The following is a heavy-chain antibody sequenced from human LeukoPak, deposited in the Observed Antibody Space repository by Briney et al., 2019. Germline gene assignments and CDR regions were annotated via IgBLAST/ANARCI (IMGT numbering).Heavy chain of an antibody. CDR3: ARDRSYYFDY. J-gene: IGHJ4*02. Sequence: PWGSLRLSCAASEITFSDYAMHWVRQAPGKGLEWVVIISYDGSNTNYADSVKGRFTISRDNSKNTLYLQMNTVRAEDTAMYYCARDRSYYFDYWGQGTLVTVSS. CDR1: EITFSDYA. CDR2: ISYDGSNT. V-gene: IGHV3-30*04.